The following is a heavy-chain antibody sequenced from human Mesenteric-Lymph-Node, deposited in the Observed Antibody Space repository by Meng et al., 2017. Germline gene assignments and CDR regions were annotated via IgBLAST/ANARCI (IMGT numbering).Heavy chain of an antibody. CDR2: ILDRDGST. CDR3: TRDPTSGYRSRDAFDI. D-gene: IGHD5-12*01. Sequence: GESLKISCAASGFSFSDQSMSWIRRAPGKGLEWVSVILDRDGSTYYADSVKGRFTISRDNSKNTLYLQMNSLTPEDTAIYFCTRDPTSGYRSRDAFDIWGLGTMVTVSS. J-gene: IGHJ3*02. CDR1: GFSFSDQS. V-gene: IGHV3-23*01.